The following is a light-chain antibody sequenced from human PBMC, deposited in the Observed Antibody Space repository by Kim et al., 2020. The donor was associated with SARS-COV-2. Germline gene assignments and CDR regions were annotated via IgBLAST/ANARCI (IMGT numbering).Light chain of an antibody. V-gene: IGKV3-15*01. CDR3: QQYNNWPWT. CDR2: GAS. J-gene: IGKJ1*01. CDR1: QSVYIN. Sequence: EVVMTQSPATLSVSPGERATLSCRASQSVYINLAWYQQKPGQAPRLLIDGASTRATGIPARFSGSGSGTEFTLTIGSLQSEDFAVYYCQQYNNWPWTFGQGTKVEIK.